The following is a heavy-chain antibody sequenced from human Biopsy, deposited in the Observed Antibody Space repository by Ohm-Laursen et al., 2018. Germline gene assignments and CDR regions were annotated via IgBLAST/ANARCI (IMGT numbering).Heavy chain of an antibody. CDR2: INWNSNNI. CDR1: GFTFDDYA. V-gene: IGHV3-9*01. D-gene: IGHD2-15*01. Sequence: SLRLSCAASGFTFDDYAMHWVRQAPGKGLEWVSGINWNSNNINYADSVKGRFTISRDNAKNSLYLQMNSLRAEDTAVYYCARAYPPPGRRLVVVAGDFDYWGRGTLVTVSS. J-gene: IGHJ4*02. CDR3: ARAYPPPGRRLVVVAGDFDY.